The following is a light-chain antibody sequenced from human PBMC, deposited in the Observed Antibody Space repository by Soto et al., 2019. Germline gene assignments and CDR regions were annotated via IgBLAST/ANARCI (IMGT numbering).Light chain of an antibody. Sequence: EIQMTQSPSSLSASVGDRVTITCRASQGISNYLAWYQQKPGKVPKLLIYGASTLQSGVPSRLSGSGSGTDFTLIINSLQPEDVATYYCQKYDSAPWPFGQGTKVEIK. V-gene: IGKV1-27*01. CDR1: QGISNY. CDR2: GAS. CDR3: QKYDSAPWP. J-gene: IGKJ1*01.